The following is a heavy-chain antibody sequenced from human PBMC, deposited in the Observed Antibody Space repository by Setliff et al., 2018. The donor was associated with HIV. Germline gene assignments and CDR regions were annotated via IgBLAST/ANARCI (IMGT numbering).Heavy chain of an antibody. CDR1: GYTLTELS. CDR2: FDPQDYET. CDR3: VTQRGSGSDPFDI. Sequence: GASVKVSCKVSGYTLTELSRHWVRQAPGKGLEWIGSFDPQDYETIYAQNFQGRVTMTEDTSTDTAYMELSSLRSEDTAVYYCVTQRGSGSDPFDIWGPGTMVTVSS. J-gene: IGHJ3*02. D-gene: IGHD6-25*01. V-gene: IGHV1-24*01.